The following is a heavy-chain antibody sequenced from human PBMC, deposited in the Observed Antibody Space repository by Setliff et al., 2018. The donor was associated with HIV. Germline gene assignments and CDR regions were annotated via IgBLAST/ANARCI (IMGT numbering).Heavy chain of an antibody. CDR2: FHHSGST. CDR3: AKRPGYGYPFHI. Sequence: PSETLSLTCSVSGYSINTAYYWGWIRQSPGKGLEWIGGFHHSGSTHYNPSLKSRVTISGQTSNNQFSLKLTSVAAADTAVYYCAKRPGYGYPFHIWGQGTMVTVSS. CDR1: GYSINTAYY. V-gene: IGHV4-38-2*01. J-gene: IGHJ3*02. D-gene: IGHD5-18*01.